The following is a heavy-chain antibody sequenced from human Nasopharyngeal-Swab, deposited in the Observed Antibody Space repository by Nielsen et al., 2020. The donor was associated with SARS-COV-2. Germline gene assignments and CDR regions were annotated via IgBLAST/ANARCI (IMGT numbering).Heavy chain of an antibody. J-gene: IGHJ6*02. CDR1: GYTFTSYY. CDR2: INPSGGST. D-gene: IGHD2-2*01. CDR3: ARGIVVVPAASDYGMDV. V-gene: IGHV1-46*01. Sequence: SVTVSCQASGYTFTSYYMHWVRQAPGQGLEWMGIINPSGGSTSYAQKFQGRVTMTRDTSTSTVYMELSSLRSEDTAVYYCARGIVVVPAASDYGMDVWGQGTTVTVSS.